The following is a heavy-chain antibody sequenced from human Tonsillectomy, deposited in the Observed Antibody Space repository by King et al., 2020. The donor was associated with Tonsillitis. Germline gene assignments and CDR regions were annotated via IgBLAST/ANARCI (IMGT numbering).Heavy chain of an antibody. CDR3: ARGNRGGARIGY. CDR2: IISSSSTI. D-gene: IGHD1-14*01. V-gene: IGHV3-48*01. Sequence: VQLVESGGGLVQPGGSLRLSCAASGFTFSSYSLNWVRQAPGKGLEWVSYIISSSSTIYIADSVKGRFTISRDNAKNSLYRQMNSLRAEDTAVYYCARGNRGGARIGYWGQGTLVTVSS. CDR1: GFTFSSYS. J-gene: IGHJ4*01.